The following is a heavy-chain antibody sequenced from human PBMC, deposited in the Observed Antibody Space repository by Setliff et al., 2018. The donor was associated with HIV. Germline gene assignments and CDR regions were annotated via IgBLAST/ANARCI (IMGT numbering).Heavy chain of an antibody. CDR1: GYSIRSGYY. V-gene: IGHV4-38-2*01. J-gene: IGHJ4*02. Sequence: PSETLSLTCAVSGYSIRSGYYWGWIRQSPGKGLEWIGTMFRTGTSYYNPSHTSRVTISQDTSKNQFSLELTSVTAADTAVYYCATVDGTRYLDYWGQGKLVTVSS. CDR3: ATVDGTRYLDY. D-gene: IGHD1-1*01. CDR2: MFRTGTS.